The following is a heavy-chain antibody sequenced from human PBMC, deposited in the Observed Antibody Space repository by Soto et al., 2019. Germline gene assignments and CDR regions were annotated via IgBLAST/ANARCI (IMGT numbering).Heavy chain of an antibody. V-gene: IGHV1-8*01. D-gene: IGHD3-16*01. CDR3: ARGRFRRTWFDP. J-gene: IGHJ5*02. Sequence: QVQLVQSGAEVKKPGASVKVSCKASGYTFTNYDIHWVRQATGQGLEWMGWMNPDSGNTGQSKQFQGRVTMTRDTSICTAYMEISSIRSEDTSVYYCARGRFRRTWFDPLGQGTLVTVSS. CDR2: MNPDSGNT. CDR1: GYTFTNYD.